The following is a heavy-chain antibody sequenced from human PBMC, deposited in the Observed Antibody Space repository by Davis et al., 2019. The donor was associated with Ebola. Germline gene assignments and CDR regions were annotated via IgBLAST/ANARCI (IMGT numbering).Heavy chain of an antibody. CDR1: GGSISSGGYS. J-gene: IGHJ6*04. Sequence: MPSETLSLTCAVSGGSISSGGYSWSWIRQPPGKGLEWNGETYYSGSTNYNPSLKSRVTISVDTSKNQFSLKLSSVTAADTAVYYCARGVTDILTGFVDVWGKGTTVTVSS. CDR3: ARGVTDILTGFVDV. V-gene: IGHV4-30-4*07. D-gene: IGHD3-9*01. CDR2: TYYSGST.